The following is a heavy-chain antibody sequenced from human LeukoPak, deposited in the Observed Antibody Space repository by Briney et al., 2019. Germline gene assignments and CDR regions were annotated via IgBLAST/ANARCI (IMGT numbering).Heavy chain of an antibody. CDR1: GIIISNTW. J-gene: IGHJ4*02. V-gene: IGHV3-15*05. CDR2: IKSKYDGGTT. CDR3: ATDRADY. Sequence: PGGSLRLSCEVSGIIISNTWMNWVRQAPGKGLEWVGRIKSKYDGGTTDFAAPVKGRFTISRDDSKNTLELQMNTLKIEDTAVYFCATDRADYWGQGTLVTVSS.